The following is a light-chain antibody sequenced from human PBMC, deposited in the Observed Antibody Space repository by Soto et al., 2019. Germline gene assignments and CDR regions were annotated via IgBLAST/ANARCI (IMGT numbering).Light chain of an antibody. V-gene: IGKV1-17*01. J-gene: IGKJ1*01. CDR2: IAS. CDR3: LQHNSNYWT. CDR1: QDIGND. Sequence: DIQMTQSPSSLSASVGDRVTITCRASQDIGNDLGWYQQKPGKAPKRLIYIASYLQSGVPSRFSGSGSGTEFTFTISSLQPEDFATYYCLQHNSNYWTFGQGTKVDIK.